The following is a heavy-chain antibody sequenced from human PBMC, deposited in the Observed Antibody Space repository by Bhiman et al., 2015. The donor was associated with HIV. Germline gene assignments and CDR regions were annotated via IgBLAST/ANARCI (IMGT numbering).Heavy chain of an antibody. CDR3: APLPYNWNYG. Sequence: EVQLVESGGGLVQPGGSLRLSCAASGFTVSSNYMSWVRQAPGKGLEWVSVIYSGGFTYYADSVKGRFTVSRDNSKNTLYLQMNSLRAEDTAVYYCAPLPYNWNYGWGQGTLVTVSS. CDR1: GFTVSSNY. CDR2: IYSGGFT. J-gene: IGHJ4*02. D-gene: IGHD1-7*01. V-gene: IGHV3-66*01.